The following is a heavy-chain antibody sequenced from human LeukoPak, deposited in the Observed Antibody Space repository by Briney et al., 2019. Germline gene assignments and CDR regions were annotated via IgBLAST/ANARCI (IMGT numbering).Heavy chain of an antibody. Sequence: GGSLRLSCAASGFTFSSYGMHWVRQAPGKGLEWVAVISYDGSSKYYADSVKGRFTISRDNSKNTLYLQMNSLRAEDTAVYYCAKDRVRGIYYYYYGMDVWGQGTTVTVSS. J-gene: IGHJ6*02. CDR1: GFTFSSYG. D-gene: IGHD3-10*01. CDR3: AKDRVRGIYYYYYGMDV. CDR2: ISYDGSSK. V-gene: IGHV3-30*18.